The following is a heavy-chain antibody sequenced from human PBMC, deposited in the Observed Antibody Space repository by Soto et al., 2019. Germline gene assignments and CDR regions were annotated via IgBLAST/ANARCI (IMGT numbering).Heavy chain of an antibody. CDR2: LYTGTDT. CDR1: GFTVSSTY. V-gene: IGHV3-53*01. D-gene: IGHD3-3*01. CDR3: AKASEWLFGNWFDP. Sequence: GGSLRLSCAASGFTVSSTYLTWVRQAPGKGLEWVAILYTGTDTVYADSVKGRFTISRDNSRDTLSLQMNSLRAEDTALYYCAKASEWLFGNWFDPWGQGTLVTVSS. J-gene: IGHJ5*02.